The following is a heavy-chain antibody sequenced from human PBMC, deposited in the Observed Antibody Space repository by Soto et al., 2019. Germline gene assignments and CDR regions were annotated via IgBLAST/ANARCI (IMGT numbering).Heavy chain of an antibody. J-gene: IGHJ4*02. V-gene: IGHV3-23*01. CDR2: ISGSGGTT. Sequence: EVQLLESGGGLVQPGRSLRLSCAASGFTFSNYAMSWVRRAPGQGPDWVSAISGSGGTTHYADSMKGRFTISRDNSKHTLFLQMNSLRAEDAAMYYCAKFFVETGSNSGWPWSFHYWGQGTLVTVSS. CDR1: GFTFSNYA. D-gene: IGHD6-25*01. CDR3: AKFFVETGSNSGWPWSFHY.